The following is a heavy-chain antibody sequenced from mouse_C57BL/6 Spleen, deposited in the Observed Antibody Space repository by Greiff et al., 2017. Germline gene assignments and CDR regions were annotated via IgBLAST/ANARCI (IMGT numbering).Heavy chain of an antibody. V-gene: IGHV5-9-1*02. J-gene: IGHJ3*01. CDR2: ISSGGDYI. D-gene: IGHD1-1*01. CDR3: TREGYYGSSYRAWFAY. CDR1: GFTFSSYA. Sequence: EVKLVESGEGLVQPGGSLKLSCAASGFTFSSYAMSWVRQTPEKRLEWVAYISSGGDYIYYADTVKGRFTISRANASNTLYLQMSGLKSEDTAMYYCTREGYYGSSYRAWFAYWGQGTLVTVSA.